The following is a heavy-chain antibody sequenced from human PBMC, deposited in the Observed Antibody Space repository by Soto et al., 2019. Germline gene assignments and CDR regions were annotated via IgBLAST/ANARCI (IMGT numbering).Heavy chain of an antibody. CDR3: TRGTRPSSTGTGAY. CDR1: GFTFSSYW. Sequence: GGSLRLSCAASGFTFSSYWMHWVRQAPGKWRVWVSRMNEDGGTTDYADSVRGRFTISRDNVNDTLYLQMNNLRAEDSGLYYCTRGTRPSSTGTGAYWGQGTQVTVSS. CDR2: MNEDGGTT. V-gene: IGHV3-74*01. D-gene: IGHD3-10*01. J-gene: IGHJ4*02.